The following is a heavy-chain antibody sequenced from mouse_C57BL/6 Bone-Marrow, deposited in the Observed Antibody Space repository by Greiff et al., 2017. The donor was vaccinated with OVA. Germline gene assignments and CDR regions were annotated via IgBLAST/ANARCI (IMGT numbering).Heavy chain of an antibody. D-gene: IGHD1-1*01. V-gene: IGHV1-82*01. CDR3: GGHYYGSSYEYFDV. J-gene: IGHJ1*03. Sequence: VQLQQSGPELVKPGASVKISCKASGYAFSSSWMNWVKQRPGKGLEWIGRIYPGDGDTNYNGKFKGKATLTADKSSSTAYMQLSSLTSEDSAVYFGGGHYYGSSYEYFDVWGTGTTVTVSS. CDR1: GYAFSSSW. CDR2: IYPGDGDT.